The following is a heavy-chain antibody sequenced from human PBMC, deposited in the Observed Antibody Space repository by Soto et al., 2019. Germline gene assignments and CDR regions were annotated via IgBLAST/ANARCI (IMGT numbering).Heavy chain of an antibody. CDR2: ISGSGGST. J-gene: IGHJ4*02. Sequence: PGGSLRLTCAASGFTFSSYAMSWVRQAPGKGLEWVSAISGSGGSTYYADSVKGRFTISRDNSKNTLYLQMNSLRAEDTAVYYCARGPPDYDILAGHLFFDYWGQGTLVTVSS. CDR1: GFTFSSYA. CDR3: ARGPPDYDILAGHLFFDY. V-gene: IGHV3-23*01. D-gene: IGHD3-9*01.